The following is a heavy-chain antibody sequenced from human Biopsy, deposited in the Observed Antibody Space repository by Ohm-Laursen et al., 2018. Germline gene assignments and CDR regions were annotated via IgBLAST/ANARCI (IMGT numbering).Heavy chain of an antibody. D-gene: IGHD4-17*01. J-gene: IGHJ4*02. CDR3: ASDLNGDPSAFDY. CDR2: IRGSEDST. Sequence: SLRLSCAASGFTFINYAMSLVRQAPGKGLEWVSAIRGSEDSTYYADSVKGRFTISRDNSKNTLFLQMNSLRAADTAIYYCASDLNGDPSAFDYWGQGTPVTVSS. V-gene: IGHV3-23*01. CDR1: GFTFINYA.